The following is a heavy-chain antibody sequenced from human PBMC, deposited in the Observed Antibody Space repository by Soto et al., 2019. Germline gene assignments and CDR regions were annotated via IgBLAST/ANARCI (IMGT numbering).Heavy chain of an antibody. CDR1: GFTFDDYA. D-gene: IGHD4-17*01. Sequence: GGSLRLSCAASGFTFDDYAMHWVRQAPGKGLEWVSGISWNSGSIGYADSVKGRFTISRDNAKNSLYLQMNSLRAEDTALYYCAKSHYGDYSPDYWGQGTLVTVSS. J-gene: IGHJ4*02. CDR2: ISWNSGSI. V-gene: IGHV3-9*01. CDR3: AKSHYGDYSPDY.